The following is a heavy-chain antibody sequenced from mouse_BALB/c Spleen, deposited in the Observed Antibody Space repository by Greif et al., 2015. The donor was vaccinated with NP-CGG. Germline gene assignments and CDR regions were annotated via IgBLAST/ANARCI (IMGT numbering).Heavy chain of an antibody. V-gene: IGHV1S81*02. CDR1: GYTFTSYY. D-gene: IGHD1-2*01. CDR3: TRWTAYAMDY. Sequence: VQLQQSGAELVKPGASVKLSCKASGYTFTSYYMYWVKQRPGRGLEWIGEINPSNGGTNFNEKFKSKATLTVDKSSSTAYMQLSSLTSEDSAVYYCTRWTAYAMDYWGQGTSVTVSS. J-gene: IGHJ4*01. CDR2: INPSNGGT.